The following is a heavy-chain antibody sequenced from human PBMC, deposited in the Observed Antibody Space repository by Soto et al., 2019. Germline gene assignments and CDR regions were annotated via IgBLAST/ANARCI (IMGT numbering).Heavy chain of an antibody. CDR1: GGSISTSNW. CDR2: VYRTGST. V-gene: IGHV4-4*02. J-gene: IGHJ4*02. CDR3: ARARATIAAAVNFDS. D-gene: IGHD6-25*01. Sequence: ETLSLTCAVSGGSISTSNWWSWVRQPPGKGLEWIGEVYRTGSTNYNPSLESRLTISVDKSKNQFSLKLTSVTAADTAVYYCARARATIAAAVNFDSWGQGPLITVS.